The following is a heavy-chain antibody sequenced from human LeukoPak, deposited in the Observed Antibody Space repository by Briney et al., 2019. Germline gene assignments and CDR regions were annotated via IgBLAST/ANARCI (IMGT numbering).Heavy chain of an antibody. CDR3: ARGELAYYDSSGYWLFDAFDI. J-gene: IGHJ3*02. CDR1: GYTFTSYA. CDR2: INTNTGNP. D-gene: IGHD3-22*01. V-gene: IGHV7-4-1*02. Sequence: ASVKVSCKASGYTFTSYAMNWVRQAPGQGLEWMGWINTNTGNPTYAQGFTGRFVFSLDTPVSTAYLQISSLKAEDTAVYYCARGELAYYDSSGYWLFDAFDIWGQGTMVTVSS.